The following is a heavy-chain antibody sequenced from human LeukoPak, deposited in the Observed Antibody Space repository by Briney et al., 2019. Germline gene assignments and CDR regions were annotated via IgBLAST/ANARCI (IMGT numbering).Heavy chain of an antibody. V-gene: IGHV4-34*01. CDR2: INHSGST. Sequence: PSETLSLTCAVYGGSFSAYYWSWIRQPPGKGLEWIGEINHSGSTNYNPSLKSRVTISVDTSKNQFSLKLSSVTAADTAVYYCARYCSGGSCYGTGSFDYWGQGTLVTVSS. CDR3: ARYCSGGSCYGTGSFDY. J-gene: IGHJ4*02. CDR1: GGSFSAYY. D-gene: IGHD2-15*01.